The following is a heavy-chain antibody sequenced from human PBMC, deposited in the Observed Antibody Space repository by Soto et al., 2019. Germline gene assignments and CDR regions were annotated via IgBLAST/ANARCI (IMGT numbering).Heavy chain of an antibody. V-gene: IGHV4-30-2*03. Sequence: SETLSLTCTVSGGSISSGGYSWNWIRQPPGKGLEWIGYIYHSGSTYYNPSLKSRVTISVDTSKNQFSLKLSSVTAADTAVYYCATQEVGGTYVYAFDPWGQGTLVTVSS. J-gene: IGHJ5*02. CDR3: ATQEVGGTYVYAFDP. CDR2: IYHSGST. D-gene: IGHD1-26*01. CDR1: GGSISSGGYS.